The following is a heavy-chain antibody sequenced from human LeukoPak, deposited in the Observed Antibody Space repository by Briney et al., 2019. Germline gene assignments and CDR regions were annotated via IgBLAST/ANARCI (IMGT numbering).Heavy chain of an antibody. J-gene: IGHJ3*02. D-gene: IGHD3-3*01. CDR2: ISGSGGST. Sequence: GGSLRLSCAASGFTFSSYAMSWVRQAPGKGLEWVSAISGSGGSTYYADSVKGRFTISRDNSKNTLYLQMNSLRAEDTAVYYCAKDTRITIFGVADAFDIWGQGTMVTVSS. V-gene: IGHV3-23*01. CDR3: AKDTRITIFGVADAFDI. CDR1: GFTFSSYA.